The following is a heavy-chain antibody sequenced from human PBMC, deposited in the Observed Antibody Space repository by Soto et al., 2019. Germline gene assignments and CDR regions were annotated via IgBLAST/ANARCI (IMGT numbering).Heavy chain of an antibody. Sequence: GESLKISCKGSGYSFTNYWVGWVRQMPGKGLEWMGIIYPGDSNTRYSPSFQGQVTISADKSISTAYLQWSSLKASDTAMYYCARQGYCSSTACYTVDYWGQGTLVTVSS. CDR3: ARQGYCSSTACYTVDY. V-gene: IGHV5-51*01. J-gene: IGHJ4*02. CDR1: GYSFTNYW. CDR2: IYPGDSNT. D-gene: IGHD2-2*02.